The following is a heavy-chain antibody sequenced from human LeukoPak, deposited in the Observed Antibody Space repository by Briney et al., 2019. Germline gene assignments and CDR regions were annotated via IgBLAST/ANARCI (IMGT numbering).Heavy chain of an antibody. CDR2: ISYDGSNK. V-gene: IGHV3-30*19. J-gene: IGHJ4*02. CDR1: GFTFSGYG. D-gene: IGHD6-19*01. Sequence: AGGSLRLSCAASGFTFSGYGMHWVRQAPGKGLEWVAVISYDGSNKYYADSVKGRFTISRDNSKNTLYLQMNSLRAEDTAVYYCARDLSSGWYEPRFYFDYWGQGTLVTVSS. CDR3: ARDLSSGWYEPRFYFDY.